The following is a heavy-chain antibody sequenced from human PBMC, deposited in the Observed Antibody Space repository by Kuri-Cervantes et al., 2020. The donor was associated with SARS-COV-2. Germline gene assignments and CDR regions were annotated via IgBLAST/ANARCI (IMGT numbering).Heavy chain of an antibody. CDR2: INPSEGYT. J-gene: IGHJ5*02. V-gene: IGHV1-46*01. Sequence: ASVKVSCKASGYRFTSNYMHWVRQAPGQGLEWMGIINPSEGYTTYAQKFQGRVTMTRDTSTSTVYMELSSLTSDDTAAYYFARDQSSSWDNWFDPWGPGTLVTVSS. CDR1: GYRFTSNY. CDR3: ARDQSSSWDNWFDP. D-gene: IGHD6-13*01.